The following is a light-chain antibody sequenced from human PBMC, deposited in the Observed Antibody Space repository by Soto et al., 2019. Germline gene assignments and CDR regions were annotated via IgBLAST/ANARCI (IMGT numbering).Light chain of an antibody. V-gene: IGKV1-5*01. Sequence: DIQMTQSPSTLSASVGDRVTTTCRASQTISFSLAWYQQKPGKAPKLLIYVASTLQSGVPSRFSGSESGTEFTLAISSLQPDDFATYYCQHYNSYSEAFGQGTKV. J-gene: IGKJ1*01. CDR1: QTISFS. CDR2: VAS. CDR3: QHYNSYSEA.